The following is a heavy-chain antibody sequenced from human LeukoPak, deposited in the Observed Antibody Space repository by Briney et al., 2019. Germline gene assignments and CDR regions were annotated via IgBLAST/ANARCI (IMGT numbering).Heavy chain of an antibody. CDR2: ISGSGGST. D-gene: IGHD3-10*01. CDR1: GFTFSSYA. CDR3: AKGLYYGSGSHDRDYYYGMDV. J-gene: IGHJ6*02. V-gene: IGHV3-23*01. Sequence: GGSLRLSCAASGFTFSSYAMSWVRQAPGKGLEWVSAISGSGGSTYYADSVKGRFTISRDNSKNTLYLQMNSLRAEDTAVYYCAKGLYYGSGSHDRDYYYGMDVWGQGTTVTVSS.